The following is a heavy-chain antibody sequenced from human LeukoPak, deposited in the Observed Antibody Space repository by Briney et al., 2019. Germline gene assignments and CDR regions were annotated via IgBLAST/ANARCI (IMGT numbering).Heavy chain of an antibody. J-gene: IGHJ4*02. CDR1: GGSISSYY. V-gene: IGHV4-59*12. D-gene: IGHD3-10*01. CDR2: IYYSGST. Sequence: SETLSLTCTVSGGSISSYYWSWIRQPPGKGLEWIGYIYYSGSTKYKPSLKSRVTISVDTSKNQFSLKLSSVTAADTAVYYCARDLGYYGSGSYFDYWGQGTLVTVSS. CDR3: ARDLGYYGSGSYFDY.